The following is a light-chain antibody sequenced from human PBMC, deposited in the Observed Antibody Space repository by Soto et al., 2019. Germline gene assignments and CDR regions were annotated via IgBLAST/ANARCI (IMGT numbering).Light chain of an antibody. J-gene: IGLJ2*01. Sequence: QSALTQPPSASGSLGQSITISCTGTNSAVGGYQYVSWYQQHPGKAPKLMIYEVSKRPSGVPDRFSGSKSGDTASLTVSGLQAEDGAPYYCSSYSGTLSFGRGTKLTVL. CDR2: EVS. CDR3: SSYSGTLS. CDR1: NSAVGGYQY. V-gene: IGLV2-8*01.